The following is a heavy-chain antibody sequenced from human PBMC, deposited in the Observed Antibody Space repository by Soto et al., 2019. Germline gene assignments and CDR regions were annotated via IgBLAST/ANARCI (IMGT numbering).Heavy chain of an antibody. CDR3: VKQAHGLDGVAFDY. CDR2: VSTSGRST. CDR1: GFIFSEST. V-gene: IGHV3-64D*06. J-gene: IGHJ4*02. D-gene: IGHD2-15*01. Sequence: GGSLRLSCSASGFIFSESTIYWVRQVPGKGLEAISAVSTSGRSTYYADPVKDRFTISRDNSKNTLFLQMGSLRPEDTAIYYCVKQAHGLDGVAFDYWGQGTQVTVSS.